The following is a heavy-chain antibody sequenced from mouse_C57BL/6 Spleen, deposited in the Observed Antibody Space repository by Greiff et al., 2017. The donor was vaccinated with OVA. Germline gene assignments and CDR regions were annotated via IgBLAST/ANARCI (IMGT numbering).Heavy chain of an antibody. Sequence: EVQLQQSGPELVKPGASVKISCKASGYTFTDYYMNWVKQSHGKSLEWIGDINPNNGGTSYNQKFKGKATLTVDKSSSTAYMELRSLTSEDSAVYYCARDRNYYGSSRYAMDYWGQGTSVTVSS. V-gene: IGHV1-26*01. CDR1: GYTFTDYY. D-gene: IGHD1-1*01. CDR3: ARDRNYYGSSRYAMDY. CDR2: INPNNGGT. J-gene: IGHJ4*01.